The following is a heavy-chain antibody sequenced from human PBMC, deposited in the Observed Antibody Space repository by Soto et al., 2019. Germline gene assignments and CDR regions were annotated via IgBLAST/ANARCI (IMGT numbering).Heavy chain of an antibody. Sequence: ASFCVACKASGYTFTGYYMHWARQDPGEWLEWMGWINPNSGYTKYVQEFQGRVTMTRDTSISTAYMELRRLRSDETAVYYCASFLCSSSRWHLFYGMDVWGQGTTVTVSS. CDR2: INPNSGYT. D-gene: IGHD2-2*01. J-gene: IGHJ6*02. CDR1: GYTFTGYY. CDR3: ASFLCSSSRWHLFYGMDV. V-gene: IGHV1-2*02.